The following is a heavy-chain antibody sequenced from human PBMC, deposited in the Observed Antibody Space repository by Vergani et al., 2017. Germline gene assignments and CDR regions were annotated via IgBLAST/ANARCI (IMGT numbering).Heavy chain of an antibody. J-gene: IGHJ3*02. Sequence: QVQLQQWGAGLLKPSETLSLTCAVYGGSFSGYYWSWIRQPPGKGLEWIGEINHSGSTNYNPSLKSRVTISVDTSKNQFSLKLSSVTAADTAVYYCARGSNDDSSGYYGFDIWGQGTMVTVSS. CDR3: ARGSNDDSSGYYGFDI. CDR1: GGSFSGYY. D-gene: IGHD3-22*01. CDR2: INHSGST. V-gene: IGHV4-34*01.